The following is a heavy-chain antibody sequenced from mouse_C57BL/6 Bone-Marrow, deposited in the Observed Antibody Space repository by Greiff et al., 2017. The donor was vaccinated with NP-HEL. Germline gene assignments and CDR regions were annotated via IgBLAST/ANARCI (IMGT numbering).Heavy chain of an antibody. D-gene: IGHD4-1*02. Sequence: QVQLKQPGAELVKPGASVKLSCKASGYTFTSYWMQWVKQRPGQGLEWIGEIDPSDSYTNYNQKFKGKATLTVDTSSSTAYMQLSSLTSEDSAVYYCARGPTGTGDYWGQGTTLTVSS. V-gene: IGHV1-50*01. CDR1: GYTFTSYW. CDR3: ARGPTGTGDY. CDR2: IDPSDSYT. J-gene: IGHJ2*01.